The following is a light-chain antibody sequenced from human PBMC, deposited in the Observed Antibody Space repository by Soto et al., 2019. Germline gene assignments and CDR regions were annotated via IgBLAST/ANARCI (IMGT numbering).Light chain of an antibody. Sequence: AIQLTQSPSSLSASVGDRVTITCRASQGISSALAWYQQKPGKAPKLLIYDASSLESGVPSRFSGSGSGTDFTLTISSLQPEDFATYYCLTRLTFGGGTKVEIK. CDR3: LTRLT. CDR2: DAS. CDR1: QGISSA. V-gene: IGKV1-13*02. J-gene: IGKJ4*01.